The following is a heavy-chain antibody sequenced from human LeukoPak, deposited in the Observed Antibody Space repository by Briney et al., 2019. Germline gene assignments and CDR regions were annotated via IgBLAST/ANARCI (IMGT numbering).Heavy chain of an antibody. CDR3: ARAFGYNYIFDY. J-gene: IGHJ4*02. D-gene: IGHD5-24*01. CDR2: ISSSSSYI. V-gene: IGHV3-21*01. Sequence: GGSLRLSCAASGFTFSSYSMNWVRQAPGKGLEWVSSISSSSSYIYYADSVKGRFTISRDNAKNSLYLQMNSLRAEDTAVYYCARAFGYNYIFDYWGQGTLVTVSS. CDR1: GFTFSSYS.